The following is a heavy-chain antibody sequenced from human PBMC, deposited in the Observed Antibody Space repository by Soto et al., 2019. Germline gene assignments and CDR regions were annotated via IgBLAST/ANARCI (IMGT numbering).Heavy chain of an antibody. J-gene: IGHJ4*02. Sequence: QVQLVESGGGVVQPGRSLRLSCAASGFTFSSYAMHWVRQAPGKGLEWVAVISYDGSNKYYADSVKGRFTISRDNSKNTLYLQMNSLRAEDTAVYYCARPGIQLWLRSTFDYWGQGTLVTVSS. CDR2: ISYDGSNK. V-gene: IGHV3-30-3*01. CDR1: GFTFSSYA. CDR3: ARPGIQLWLRSTFDY. D-gene: IGHD5-18*01.